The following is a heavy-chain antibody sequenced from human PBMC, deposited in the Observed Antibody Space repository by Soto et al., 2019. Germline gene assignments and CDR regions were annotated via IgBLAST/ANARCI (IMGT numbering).Heavy chain of an antibody. J-gene: IGHJ6*02. V-gene: IGHV3-33*06. CDR3: AKAQDSNDRYYYYYYGMDV. CDR1: GFTFSSYG. CDR2: IWYGGSDK. Sequence: GGSLRLSCAASGFTFSSYGMHWVRQAPGKGLEWVAIIWYGGSDKYYADSVKGRFTISRDNSKNTLCLQMNSLRAEDTAVYYCAKAQDSNDRYYYYYYGMDVWGQGTTVTVSS. D-gene: IGHD4-4*01.